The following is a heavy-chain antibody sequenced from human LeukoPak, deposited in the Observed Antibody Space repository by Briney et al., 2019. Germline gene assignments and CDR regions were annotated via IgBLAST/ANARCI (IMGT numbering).Heavy chain of an antibody. CDR1: GFTFSKAW. CDR2: IKSKTNGGTT. CDR3: TTEYSSSYNWFNP. Sequence: GGSLRLSCPASGFTFSKAWMVWVRQAPGKGLEWVGRIKSKTNGGTTDYPAPVKGRFTISRDDYKNTLYLQMNSLKIEDTAVYYCTTEYSSSYNWFNPWGQGTLVTVSS. V-gene: IGHV3-15*01. J-gene: IGHJ5*02. D-gene: IGHD6-6*01.